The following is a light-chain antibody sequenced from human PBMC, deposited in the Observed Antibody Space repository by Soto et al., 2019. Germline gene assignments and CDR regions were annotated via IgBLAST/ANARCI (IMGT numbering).Light chain of an antibody. CDR3: QSYDSSLSGWV. CDR2: GNS. V-gene: IGLV1-40*01. Sequence: QSVLTQPPSVSGAPGQRVTISCTGSSSNIGAGYDVHWYQQLPGTAPKLLISGNSNRPSGVPDPLSGSKSGTSASLAITGLQAEDEADYYCQSYDSSLSGWVFGGGTELTVL. CDR1: SSNIGAGYD. J-gene: IGLJ3*02.